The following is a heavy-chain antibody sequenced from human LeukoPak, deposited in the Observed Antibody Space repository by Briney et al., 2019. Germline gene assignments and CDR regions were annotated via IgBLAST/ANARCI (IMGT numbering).Heavy chain of an antibody. J-gene: IGHJ6*02. CDR2: IKQDGTVR. Sequence: GGSLRLSCAASGFALSAYWMNWVRQAPGKGLQWLANIKQDGTVRHYVDSVKGRFTISRDNAKNSLFLQMNSLRAEDTALYYCARDYTATGAMDVWGQGTTVTVS. CDR1: GFALSAYW. V-gene: IGHV3-7*01. D-gene: IGHD2-21*02. CDR3: ARDYTATGAMDV.